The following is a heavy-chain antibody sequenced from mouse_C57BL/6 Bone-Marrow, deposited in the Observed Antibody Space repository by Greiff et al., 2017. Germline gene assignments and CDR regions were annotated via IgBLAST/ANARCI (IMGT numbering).Heavy chain of an antibody. CDR2: IYPGDGDT. J-gene: IGHJ2*01. V-gene: IGHV1-82*01. Sequence: QVQLQQSGPALVKPGASVKISCKASGYAFSSSWMNWVKQRPGKGLEWIGRIYPGDGDTNYNGKFKGKATLTADKSSSTAYMQLSSLTSEDSAVYFCARRGVVGYFDYWGQGTTLTVSS. CDR3: ARRGVVGYFDY. CDR1: GYAFSSSW. D-gene: IGHD1-1*01.